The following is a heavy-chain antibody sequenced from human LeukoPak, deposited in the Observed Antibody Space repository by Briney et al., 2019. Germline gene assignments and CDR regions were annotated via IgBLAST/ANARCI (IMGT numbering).Heavy chain of an antibody. J-gene: IGHJ5*02. D-gene: IGHD6-13*01. CDR3: ARKIAAAGTCWFDP. CDR2: IKQDGSEK. Sequence: AGGSLRLSYAASGFTFSSYWMSWVRQAPGKGLEWVANIKQDGSEKYYVDSVKGRFTISRDNAKSSLYLQMNSLRAEDTAVYYCARKIAAAGTCWFDPWGQGTLVTVSS. CDR1: GFTFSSYW. V-gene: IGHV3-7*03.